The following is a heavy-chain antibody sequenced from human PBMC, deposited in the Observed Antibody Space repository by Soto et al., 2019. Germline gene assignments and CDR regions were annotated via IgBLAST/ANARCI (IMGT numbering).Heavy chain of an antibody. CDR2: ISYDGSNK. J-gene: IGHJ1*01. CDR3: AKDSSDWREYFQH. Sequence: GGSLRLSCAASGFTFSSYGMHWVRQAPGKGLEWVAVISYDGSNKYYADSVKGRFTISRDNSKNTLYLQMNSLRAEDTAVYYCAKDSSDWREYFQHWGQGTLVTVSS. D-gene: IGHD6-19*01. V-gene: IGHV3-30*18. CDR1: GFTFSSYG.